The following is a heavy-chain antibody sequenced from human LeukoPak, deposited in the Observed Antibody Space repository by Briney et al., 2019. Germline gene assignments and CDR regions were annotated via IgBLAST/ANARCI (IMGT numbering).Heavy chain of an antibody. D-gene: IGHD3-22*01. V-gene: IGHV3-30*02. CDR2: TRSDGSNK. CDR1: GFIFRSYG. Sequence: GGSLRLSCAASGFIFRSYGMHWVRQAPGKGLEWVAVTRSDGSNKHYADSVKGRFTISRDNSKNTLYLEMNSLRPEDTAVYFCAKEDYDISGHNLYYFEDWGQGTLVTVPS. CDR3: AKEDYDISGHNLYYFED. J-gene: IGHJ4*02.